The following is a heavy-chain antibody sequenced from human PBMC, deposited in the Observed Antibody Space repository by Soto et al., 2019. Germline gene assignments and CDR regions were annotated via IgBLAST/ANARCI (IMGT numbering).Heavy chain of an antibody. D-gene: IGHD3-3*01. CDR2: ISHSGTT. V-gene: IGHV4-4*02. J-gene: IGHJ6*02. Sequence: SETLSLTCAVSGDSINSRHWWNWVRQPPGKGLEWIGQISHSGTTNYNPSLTSRVTISVDKSKNRFSLKLTSVTAADTAVYYCASETADYDFWSGYYRYYYYGMDVWGQVTTVT. CDR3: ASETADYDFWSGYYRYYYYGMDV. CDR1: GDSINSRHW.